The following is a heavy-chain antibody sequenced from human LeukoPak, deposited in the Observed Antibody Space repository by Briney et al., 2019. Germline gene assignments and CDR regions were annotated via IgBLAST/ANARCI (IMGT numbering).Heavy chain of an antibody. D-gene: IGHD4-17*01. Sequence: QPGGSLRLSCAASGFTFSSYGMHWVRQAPGKGLEWVAVIWYHGSNKYYAGSVKGRFTISRDNSKNTLYLQMNSLRAEDTAVYYCARGTLYGDYGPLDYWGQGTLVTVSS. CDR1: GFTFSSYG. CDR3: ARGTLYGDYGPLDY. J-gene: IGHJ4*02. CDR2: IWYHGSNK. V-gene: IGHV3-33*01.